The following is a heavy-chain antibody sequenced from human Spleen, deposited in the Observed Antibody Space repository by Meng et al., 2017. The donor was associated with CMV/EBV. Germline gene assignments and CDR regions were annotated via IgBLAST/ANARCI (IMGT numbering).Heavy chain of an antibody. V-gene: IGHV1-69-2*01. CDR3: ATVLPVNIVVAGRDANWFDP. Sequence: ASVKVSCKVSGDTFSDYYMHWVQQAPGKGLEGMGLVDVEDGETIYAEKFQGRVTITADTSTDTVYMELSSLRYEDTAVYYCATVLPVNIVVAGRDANWFDPWGQGTLVTVSS. CDR1: GDTFSDYY. D-gene: IGHD6-19*01. J-gene: IGHJ5*02. CDR2: VDVEDGET.